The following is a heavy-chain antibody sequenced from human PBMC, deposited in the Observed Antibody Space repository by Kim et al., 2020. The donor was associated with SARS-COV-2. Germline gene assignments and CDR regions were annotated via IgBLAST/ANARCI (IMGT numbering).Heavy chain of an antibody. CDR2: IYSGGTT. J-gene: IGHJ4*02. CDR1: GFTVLSNY. CDR3: ARVSDWGFHFDH. Sequence: GGSLRLSCAASGFTVLSNYMGWVRQAPGKGLEWVSVIYSGGTTYYADSVKGRFTISRHSSTNTLYLQLNILGAEDTAVYYCARVSDWGFHFDHWAQGTLVTVSS. V-gene: IGHV3-53*04. D-gene: IGHD7-27*01.